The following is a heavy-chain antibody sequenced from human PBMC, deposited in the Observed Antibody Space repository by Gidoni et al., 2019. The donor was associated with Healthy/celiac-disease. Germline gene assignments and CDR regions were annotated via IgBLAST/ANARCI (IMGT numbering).Heavy chain of an antibody. CDR2: IYYSGST. CDR3: ARARGYSSAGGMDV. V-gene: IGHV4-59*01. CDR1: GGSISSYY. J-gene: IGHJ6*02. Sequence: QVQLQESGPGLVKPSETLSLTCTVSGGSISSYYWSWIRQPPGKGLEWIGYIYYSGSTNYNPSLKSRVTISVDTSKNQFSLKLSSVTAADTAVYYCARARGYSSAGGMDVWGQGTTVTVSS. D-gene: IGHD6-25*01.